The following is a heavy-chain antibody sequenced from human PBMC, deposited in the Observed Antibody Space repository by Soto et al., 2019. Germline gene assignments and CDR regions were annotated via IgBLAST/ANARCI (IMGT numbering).Heavy chain of an antibody. J-gene: IGHJ6*02. D-gene: IGHD6-6*01. CDR3: ARVIAARLYYYGMDV. V-gene: IGHV3-7*01. CDR1: GFTFENYW. CDR2: IKQDGSEK. Sequence: GGSLRLSCAASGFTFENYWMTWFRQAPGEGLEWVANIKQDGSEKNYVGSVKGRFTIFRDNAKKSVYLQMNSLRAEDTAVYFCARVIAARLYYYGMDVWGQGTTVTVSS.